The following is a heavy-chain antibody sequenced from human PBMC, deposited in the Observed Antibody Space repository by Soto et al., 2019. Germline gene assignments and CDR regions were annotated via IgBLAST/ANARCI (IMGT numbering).Heavy chain of an antibody. CDR3: ARGPSDSCYDY. V-gene: IGHV4-34*01. CDR2: INHSGST. D-gene: IGHD2-15*01. J-gene: IGHJ4*02. Sequence: PSETLSLTCAVYGGSFSGYYWSWIRQPPGKGLEWIGEINHSGSTNYNPSLKSRVTISVDTSKNQFSLKLSSVTAADTAVYYCARGPSDSCYDYWGQGTLVTVS. CDR1: GGSFSGYY.